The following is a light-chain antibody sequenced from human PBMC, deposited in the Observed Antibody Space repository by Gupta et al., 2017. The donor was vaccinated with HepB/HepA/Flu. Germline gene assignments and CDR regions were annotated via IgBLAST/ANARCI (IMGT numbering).Light chain of an antibody. CDR1: QTVSTY. CDR3: QQRSKWIT. CDR2: DTS. J-gene: IGKJ5*01. V-gene: IGKV3-11*01. Sequence: EIVLTQSPATLSLSPGERATLSCRASQTVSTYLAWYQQKPGQAPRLLIFDTSNRAIGIPARFSGSGSGTDFTLTISSLEPEDFAVYYFQQRSKWITFGQGTRLEIK.